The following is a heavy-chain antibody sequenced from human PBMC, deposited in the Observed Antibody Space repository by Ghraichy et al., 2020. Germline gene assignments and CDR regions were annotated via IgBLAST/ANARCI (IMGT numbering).Heavy chain of an antibody. CDR2: ISYDGSNK. J-gene: IGHJ4*02. D-gene: IGHD4-17*01. CDR3: AKSHGDYFSGPYYFDY. CDR1: GFTFSTSG. Sequence: GGSLRLSCAASGFTFSTSGIHWVRQAPGKGLEWVAVISYDGSNKYYADSLKGRFTISRDNSKNTLYLQMNSLRAEDTAVYYCAKSHGDYFSGPYYFDYWGQGTLVTVSS. V-gene: IGHV3-30*18.